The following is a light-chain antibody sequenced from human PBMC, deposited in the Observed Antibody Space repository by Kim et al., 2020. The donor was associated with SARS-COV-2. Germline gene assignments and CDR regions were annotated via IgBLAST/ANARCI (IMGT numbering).Light chain of an antibody. J-gene: IGKJ1*01. CDR2: GAS. CDR1: QSVSSSS. V-gene: IGKV3-20*01. CDR3: QQYDSSSWT. Sequence: SPGESATLSCRASQSVSSSSLTWYQQKPGQSPRLLIYGASNRATGIPDRFSGSGSGTDFTLTISRLEPEDFAVYYCQQYDSSSWTFGQGTKVDIK.